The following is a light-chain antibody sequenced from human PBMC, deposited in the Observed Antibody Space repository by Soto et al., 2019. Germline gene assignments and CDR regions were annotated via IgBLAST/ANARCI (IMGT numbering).Light chain of an antibody. CDR1: QSINIY. CDR2: GAS. V-gene: IGKV1-39*01. Sequence: IQMTQSPSSLSASVGDSVTVTCRASQSINIYLNWSQQKPGKAPTLLIYGASCLQSGVPSRFTGGGSRTDFTLTISSLQPEDFDTYYCQKSYRRPYTFGQGTKLEIK. J-gene: IGKJ2*01. CDR3: QKSYRRPYT.